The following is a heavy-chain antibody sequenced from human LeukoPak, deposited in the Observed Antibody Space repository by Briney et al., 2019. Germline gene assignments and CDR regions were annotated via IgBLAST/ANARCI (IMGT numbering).Heavy chain of an antibody. D-gene: IGHD5-24*01. V-gene: IGHV4-39*07. CDR1: GGSISSSSYY. J-gene: IGHJ4*02. Sequence: PSETLSLTCTVSGGSISSSSYYWGWIRQPPGKGLEWVGSIYYSGSAYYNPSLKSRVTISVDTSENQSSLKLNSVTAADTAVYYCARGPRWLQDYFNFWGQGTLVTVSS. CDR2: IYYSGSA. CDR3: ARGPRWLQDYFNF.